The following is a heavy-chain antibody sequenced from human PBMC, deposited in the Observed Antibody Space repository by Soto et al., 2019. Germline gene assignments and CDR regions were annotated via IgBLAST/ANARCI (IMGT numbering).Heavy chain of an antibody. CDR2: IYYSGST. Sequence: PSETLSLTCTVSGGSISSGGYYWSWIRQHPGKGLEWIGYIYYSGSTYYNPSLKSRVTISVDTSKNQFSLKLSSVTAADTAVYYCAIQPYYDFWSGYVPDDAFDIWGQGTMVTVSS. V-gene: IGHV4-31*03. CDR3: AIQPYYDFWSGYVPDDAFDI. CDR1: GGSISSGGYY. D-gene: IGHD3-3*01. J-gene: IGHJ3*02.